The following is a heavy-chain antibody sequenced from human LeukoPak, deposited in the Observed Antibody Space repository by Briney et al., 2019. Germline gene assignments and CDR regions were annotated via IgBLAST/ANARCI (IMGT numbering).Heavy chain of an antibody. J-gene: IGHJ4*02. CDR1: GGSVNSGTYY. CDR2: IYYSGST. CDR3: ARDRVRGNSNPYFDY. Sequence: SETLSLTCTVSGGSVNSGTYYWNWIRQPPGKGLEWIGYIYYSGSTNYNPSLKSRVTVSVDTSKNQFSLKLSSVTAADTAVYYCARDRVRGNSNPYFDYWGQGTLVTVSS. D-gene: IGHD4-11*01. V-gene: IGHV4-61*01.